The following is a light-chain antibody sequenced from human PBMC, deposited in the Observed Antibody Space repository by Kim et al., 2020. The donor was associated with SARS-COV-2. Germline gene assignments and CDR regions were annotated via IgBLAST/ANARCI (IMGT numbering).Light chain of an antibody. CDR1: RIGGKN. CDR3: HVWDTSSDHGV. Sequence: APGTAATITCGGNRIGGKNVHWYQQKPGQTPVVVIYNDNDRPSGIPERFSGSNSGDTATLTISRVEARDEADYYCHVWDTSSDHGVFGGGTQLTVL. CDR2: NDN. J-gene: IGLJ2*01. V-gene: IGLV3-21*04.